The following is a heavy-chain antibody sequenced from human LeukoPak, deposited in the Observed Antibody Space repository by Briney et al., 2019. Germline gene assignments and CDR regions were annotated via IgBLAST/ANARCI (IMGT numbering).Heavy chain of an antibody. J-gene: IGHJ6*03. CDR3: ARTTWFSYYYYMDV. V-gene: IGHV1-2*02. D-gene: IGHD3-9*01. Sequence: WASVKVSCKASGYTFTGYYMHWVRQAPGQGLEWMGWINPNSGGTNYAQKFQGRVTMTRDTSISTAYMELSRLRSDDTAVYYCARTTWFSYYYYMDVWGKGTTVTVSS. CDR2: INPNSGGT. CDR1: GYTFTGYY.